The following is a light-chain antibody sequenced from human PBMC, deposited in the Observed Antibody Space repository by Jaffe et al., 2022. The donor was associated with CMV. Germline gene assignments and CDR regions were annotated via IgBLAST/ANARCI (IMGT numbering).Light chain of an antibody. CDR3: QQYNNWPPVT. CDR1: QSVGSN. J-gene: IGKJ4*01. CDR2: GAS. V-gene: IGKV3-15*01. Sequence: EIVMTQSPATLSVSPGEGATLSCRASQSVGSNLAWYQQKPGQAPRLLINGASTRATGIPARFSGSGSGTEFTLTISSLQSEDFAVYYCQQYNNWPPVTFGGGTKVEIK.